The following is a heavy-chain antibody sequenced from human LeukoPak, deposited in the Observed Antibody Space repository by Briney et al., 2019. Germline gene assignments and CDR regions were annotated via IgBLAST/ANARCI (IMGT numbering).Heavy chain of an antibody. V-gene: IGHV3-30*02. CDR3: ARRAGAYSHPYDY. Sequence: PGGSLRLSCTTSGFTFSNYGMHWVRQAPGKGLEWVAFIRYDESERHYADSVKDRFTISRDISKNTLYLQMNSLRAVDTALYYCARRAGAYSHPYDYWGQGTLVTVSS. D-gene: IGHD4/OR15-4a*01. CDR2: IRYDESER. J-gene: IGHJ4*02. CDR1: GFTFSNYG.